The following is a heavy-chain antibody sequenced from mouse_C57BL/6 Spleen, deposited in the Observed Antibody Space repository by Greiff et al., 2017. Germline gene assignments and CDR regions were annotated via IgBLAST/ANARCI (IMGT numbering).Heavy chain of an antibody. CDR3: ARVYGSSFYYFDY. CDR2: IDPSDSYT. D-gene: IGHD1-1*01. Sequence: VKLQQSGAELVMPGASVKLSCKASGYTFTSYWMHWVKQRPGQGLEWIGEIDPSDSYTNYNQKFKGKSTLTVDKSSSTAYMQLSSLTSEDSAVYYCARVYGSSFYYFDYWGQGTTLTVSS. CDR1: GYTFTSYW. V-gene: IGHV1-69*01. J-gene: IGHJ2*01.